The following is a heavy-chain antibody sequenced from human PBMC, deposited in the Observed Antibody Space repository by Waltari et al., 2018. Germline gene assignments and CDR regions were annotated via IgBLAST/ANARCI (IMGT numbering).Heavy chain of an antibody. V-gene: IGHV4-4*02. D-gene: IGHD6-13*01. CDR1: GCSISSRNW. CDR2: IYHSGST. J-gene: IGHJ4*02. CDR3: ARDRGSSRSLLGY. Sequence: QVQLQQSGPGLVKPSGTLSLTCAVSGCSISSRNWWSAVRQPPGKGLEWIGEIYHSGSTNYNPSLKSRVTISVDKSKNQFSLKLSSVTAADTAVYYCARDRGSSRSLLGYWGQGTLVTVSS.